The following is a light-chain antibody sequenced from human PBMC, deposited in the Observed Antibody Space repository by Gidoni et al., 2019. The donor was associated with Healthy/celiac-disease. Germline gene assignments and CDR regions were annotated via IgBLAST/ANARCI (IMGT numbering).Light chain of an antibody. CDR2: DAS. CDR1: QSVSSY. V-gene: IGKV3-11*01. J-gene: IGKJ3*01. Sequence: EIVLTQSPATLSLSPGERATLSCRDSQSVSSYLAWYQQKPGQAPRLLIYDASNRATGIPARFSGSGSGTDFTLTISSLEPEDFAVYYCQQRSNWPRVTFGPGTKVDIK. CDR3: QQRSNWPRVT.